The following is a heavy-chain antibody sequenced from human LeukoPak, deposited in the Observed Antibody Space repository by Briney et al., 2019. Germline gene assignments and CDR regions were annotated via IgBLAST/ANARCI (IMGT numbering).Heavy chain of an antibody. CDR3: ARVTGYVMEDYFDY. V-gene: IGHV4-59*01. D-gene: IGHD6-13*01. J-gene: IGHJ4*02. Sequence: SETLSLTCTVSGGSISTYYWSWIRQPPGKGLQWIGYMYNSGSTNYNPSLKSRVTISVDTSKNQFSLRLSSVTAADTAVYYCARVTGYVMEDYFDYWGQGTLVTVSS. CDR2: MYNSGST. CDR1: GGSISTYY.